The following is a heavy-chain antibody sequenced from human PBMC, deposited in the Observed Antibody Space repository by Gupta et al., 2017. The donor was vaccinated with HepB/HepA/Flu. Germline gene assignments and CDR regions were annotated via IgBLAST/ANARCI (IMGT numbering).Heavy chain of an antibody. CDR3: ARLSRPGGYGRAMDV. CDR1: GFTFSDYY. Sequence: QVQLVESGGGLGKPEGSLRLSCEASGFTFSDYYMSWIRQAPGKGLEWIAYVSHTGTGTFYAESVEGRFTVSRDSAKNSLYLQMDSLRADDTAVYYCARLSRPGGYGRAMDVWGQGTTVTVS. J-gene: IGHJ6*02. D-gene: IGHD1-26*01. V-gene: IGHV3-11*01. CDR2: VSHTGTGT.